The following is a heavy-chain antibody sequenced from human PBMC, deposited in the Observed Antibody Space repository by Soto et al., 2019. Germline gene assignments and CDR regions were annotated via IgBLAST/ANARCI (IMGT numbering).Heavy chain of an antibody. D-gene: IGHD2-8*01. Sequence: GASVKVSCKGFGYSFMKYGINWVRQAPGQGLEWVGWISPYSGYTHSAQKFHGRLTLTTDTAASTAYMELRILRSADTALYYCAREASVLIKADQPSRFDPWGQGTLVTVSS. CDR3: AREASVLIKADQPSRFDP. J-gene: IGHJ5*02. V-gene: IGHV1-18*01. CDR1: GYSFMKYG. CDR2: ISPYSGYT.